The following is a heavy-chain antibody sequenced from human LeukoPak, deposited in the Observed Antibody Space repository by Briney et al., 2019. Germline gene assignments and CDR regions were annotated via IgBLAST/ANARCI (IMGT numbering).Heavy chain of an antibody. CDR3: ARVPLTGTTHDELPINWFDP. CDR2: IIPIFGTA. CDR1: GGTFSSYA. D-gene: IGHD1-20*01. J-gene: IGHJ5*02. V-gene: IGHV1-69*13. Sequence: SVKVSCKASGGTFSSYAISWVRQAPGQGLEWMGGIIPIFGTANYAQKFQGRVTITADESTSTAYMELSSLRSEDTAVYYCARVPLTGTTHDELPINWFDPWGQGTLVTVSS.